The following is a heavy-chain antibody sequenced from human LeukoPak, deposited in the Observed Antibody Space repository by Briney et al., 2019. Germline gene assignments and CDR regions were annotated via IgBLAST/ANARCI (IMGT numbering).Heavy chain of an antibody. V-gene: IGHV5-10-1*01. J-gene: IGHJ6*02. Sequence: GESLKISCKGSGYSFTSYWISWVRQMPGKGLEWMGRIDPSDSYTNYSPSFQGHVTILADKSISTAYLQWSSLKASDTAMYYCARLPSPDYYYYGMDVWGQGTTVTVSS. CDR3: ARLPSPDYYYYGMDV. CDR2: IDPSDSYT. CDR1: GYSFTSYW.